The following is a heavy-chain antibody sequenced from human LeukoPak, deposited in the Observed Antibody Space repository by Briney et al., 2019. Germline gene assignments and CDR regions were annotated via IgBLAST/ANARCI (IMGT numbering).Heavy chain of an antibody. CDR3: AKEFGYSYGSPSDH. J-gene: IGHJ4*02. CDR2: ISGSGGST. D-gene: IGHD5-18*01. CDR1: GFTFSSYA. V-gene: IGHV3-23*01. Sequence: GGSLRLSCAASGFTFSSYAMRWVRQAPGKGLEWVSIISGSGGSTYYADSVKGRFTISRDNSKNTLYLQMNSLRAEDTAVYYCAKEFGYSYGSPSDHWGQGTLVTVSS.